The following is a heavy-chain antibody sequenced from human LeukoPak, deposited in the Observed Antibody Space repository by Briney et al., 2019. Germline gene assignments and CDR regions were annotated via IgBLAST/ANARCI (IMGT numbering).Heavy chain of an antibody. CDR1: GFTVSSNY. J-gene: IGHJ4*02. CDR3: ARGMSATSGYLELEY. V-gene: IGHV3-23*01. CDR2: ISGSGGNT. Sequence: PGGSLRLSCAASGFTVSSNYMSWVRQAPGKGLEWVSAISGSGGNTYSADSVKGRCTISRDNSKKTLFLHMNSLRAEDTAVYYCARGMSATSGYLELEYWGQGTLVTVS. D-gene: IGHD3-22*01.